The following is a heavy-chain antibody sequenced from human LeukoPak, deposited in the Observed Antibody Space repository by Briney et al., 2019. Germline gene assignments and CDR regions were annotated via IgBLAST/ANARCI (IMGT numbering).Heavy chain of an antibody. V-gene: IGHV4-34*01. CDR3: ARLAKRGSPLAPILLGALFDY. CDR2: INHSGST. D-gene: IGHD1-26*01. Sequence: SETLSLTCTVSGGSISSYYWSWIRQPPGKGLEWIGEINHSGSTNYNPSLKSRVTISVDTSKNQFSLKLSSVTAADTAVYYCARLAKRGSPLAPILLGALFDYWGQGTLVTVSS. J-gene: IGHJ4*02. CDR1: GGSISSYY.